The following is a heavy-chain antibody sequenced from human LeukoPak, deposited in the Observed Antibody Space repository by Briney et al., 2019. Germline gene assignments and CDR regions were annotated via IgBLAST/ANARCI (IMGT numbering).Heavy chain of an antibody. D-gene: IGHD2-2*01. CDR2: ISGSCRST. Sequence: GGSLRLSCAASGFTFSSYSMSWVRQAPGKGLEGVSAISGSCRSTYYADAVKGRFNFSRHNAKNTLYLQMHSLSAEDTAVYYCAKDSEVVPAAHFDYWGQGTMVTVSS. J-gene: IGHJ4*02. V-gene: IGHV3-23*01. CDR3: AKDSEVVPAAHFDY. CDR1: GFTFSSYS.